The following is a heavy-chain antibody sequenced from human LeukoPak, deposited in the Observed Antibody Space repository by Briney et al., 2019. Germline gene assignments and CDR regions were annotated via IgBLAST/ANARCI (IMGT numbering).Heavy chain of an antibody. CDR1: GGSISSTTYY. CDR3: ARGYYFDY. Sequence: SETLSLTCSVSGGSISSTTYYWGWIRQPPGKGLEWIGSISYSGSTYYNPSLKSRVTISVDTSKNQFSLKLSSVTAADTAVYYCARGYYFDYWGQGTLVTVSS. J-gene: IGHJ4*02. CDR2: ISYSGST. V-gene: IGHV4-39*01.